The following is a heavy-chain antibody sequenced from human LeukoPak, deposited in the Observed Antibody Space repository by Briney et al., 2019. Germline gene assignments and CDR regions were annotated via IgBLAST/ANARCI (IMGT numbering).Heavy chain of an antibody. J-gene: IGHJ4*02. CDR2: IIPIFGTA. CDR1: GGTFSSYA. D-gene: IGHD1-26*01. Sequence: GASVKVSCKASGGTFSSYAISWVRQAPGQGLEWMGGIIPIFGTANYAQKFQGRVTITADESTSTAYMELSSLRSEDTAVYYCARDWGPSGSDGDRASDYWGQGTLVTVSS. V-gene: IGHV1-69*13. CDR3: ARDWGPSGSDGDRASDY.